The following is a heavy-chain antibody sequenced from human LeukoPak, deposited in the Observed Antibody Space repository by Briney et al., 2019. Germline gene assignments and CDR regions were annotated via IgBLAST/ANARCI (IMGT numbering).Heavy chain of an antibody. V-gene: IGHV3-53*01. D-gene: IGHD1-26*01. CDR3: AKEAYRELRYFDY. J-gene: IGHJ4*02. CDR2: IYSGGTT. CDR1: GFTVSRSY. Sequence: GRSLRLSCAASGFTVSRSYMIWARQAPGKGLEWVSVIYSGGTTYYADSVRGRFTISRDNSKNTLYLQMNSLRAEDTAVYYCAKEAYRELRYFDYWGQGTLVTVSS.